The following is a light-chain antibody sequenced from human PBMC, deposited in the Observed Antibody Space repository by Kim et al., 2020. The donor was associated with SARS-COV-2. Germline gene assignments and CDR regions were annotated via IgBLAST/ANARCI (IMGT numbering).Light chain of an antibody. J-gene: IGKJ2*02. CDR3: QQYDTSPSCT. CDR2: GAS. V-gene: IGKV3-20*01. Sequence: EIVLTQSPGTLSLSPGERATLSCRASQSVSDNYLAWYQQQPGQAPRLLIYGASSRATGIPDRFSGSGSGTDFTLTISRLEPEDFAVYYCQQYDTSPSCTFGQGTKLEL. CDR1: QSVSDNY.